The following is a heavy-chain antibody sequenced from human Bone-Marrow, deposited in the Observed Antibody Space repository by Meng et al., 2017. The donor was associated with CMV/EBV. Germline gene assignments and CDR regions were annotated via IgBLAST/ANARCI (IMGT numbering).Heavy chain of an antibody. Sequence: SETLSLTCAVYGGSFSGYYWSWIRQPPGKGLEWIGEINHSGSTNYNPSLKSRVTISVDTSKNQFSLKLSSVTAADTAVYYCARDGLYGSGDYGMDVWGQGTTVTGSS. CDR3: ARDGLYGSGDYGMDV. D-gene: IGHD3-10*01. V-gene: IGHV4-34*01. CDR1: GGSFSGYY. J-gene: IGHJ6*02. CDR2: INHSGST.